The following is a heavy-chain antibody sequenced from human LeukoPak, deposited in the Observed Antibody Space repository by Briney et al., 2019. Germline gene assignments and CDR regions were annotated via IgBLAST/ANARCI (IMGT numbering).Heavy chain of an antibody. Sequence: SETLSLTCTVSGGSISSYYWSWIRQPPGKGLEWIGYIYYSGSTNYNPSLKSRVTISVDTSKNQFSLKLSSVTAADTAVYYCARGAVLLLGYNWFDPWGQGTLVTVSS. CDR2: IYYSGST. J-gene: IGHJ5*02. CDR1: GGSISSYY. D-gene: IGHD2-15*01. V-gene: IGHV4-59*01. CDR3: ARGAVLLLGYNWFDP.